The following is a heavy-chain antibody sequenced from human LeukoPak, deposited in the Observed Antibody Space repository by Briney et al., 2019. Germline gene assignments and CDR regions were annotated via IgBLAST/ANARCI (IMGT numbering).Heavy chain of an antibody. J-gene: IGHJ4*02. Sequence: ASVKVSCKASGYTFTNYGISWVRQAPGQGLEWMGWISGYNGHTNYAQKLQGRVTMTTDTSTSTAYMELRSLRSDDTAVYYCARVVEMATLESDYWGQGTLVTVSS. CDR2: ISGYNGHT. CDR1: GYTFTNYG. V-gene: IGHV1-18*01. CDR3: ARVVEMATLESDY. D-gene: IGHD5-24*01.